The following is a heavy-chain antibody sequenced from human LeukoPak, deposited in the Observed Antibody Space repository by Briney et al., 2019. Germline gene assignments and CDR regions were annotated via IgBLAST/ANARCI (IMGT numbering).Heavy chain of an antibody. V-gene: IGHV3-23*01. D-gene: IGHD4-17*01. J-gene: IGHJ4*02. CDR2: VHGNGDRT. CDR3: AKDQGNDYGDQLHY. Sequence: TGGSLRLSCAGYGFSFSSFAMAWVRQAPGQGLEWISAVHGNGDRTYHADSVKGRFTVSRDNSKNMVYLQLNNLRVEDTAIYYCAKDQGNDYGDQLHYWGQGAPVTVSS. CDR1: GFSFSSFA.